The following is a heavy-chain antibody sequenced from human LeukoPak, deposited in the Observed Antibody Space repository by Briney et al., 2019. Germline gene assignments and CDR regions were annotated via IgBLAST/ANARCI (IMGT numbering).Heavy chain of an antibody. CDR3: ATNILVRDIINWFDP. Sequence: ASVKVSCKASGYSSADYYMHWVRQAPGQGLEWMGWIKPNSGDTRSAQKFQGRVTMTRDTSISTAYMELSSLRYDDTAVYYCATNILVRDIINWFDPWGQGTLVTVSS. J-gene: IGHJ5*02. CDR1: GYSSADYY. D-gene: IGHD3-10*01. CDR2: IKPNSGDT. V-gene: IGHV1-2*02.